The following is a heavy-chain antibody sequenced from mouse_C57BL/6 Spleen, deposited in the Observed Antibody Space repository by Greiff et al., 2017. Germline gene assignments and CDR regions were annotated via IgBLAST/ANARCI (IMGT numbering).Heavy chain of an antibody. J-gene: IGHJ2*01. CDR1: GFTFSDYY. CDR3: ARERYLDY. V-gene: IGHV5-16*01. CDR2: INYDGSST. Sequence: EVQLVESEGGLVQPGSSMKLSCTASGFTFSDYYMAWVRQVPEKGLEWVANINYDGSSTYYLDSLKSRFIISRDNAKNILYLQMSSLKSEDTATYYCARERYLDYWGQGTTLTVSS.